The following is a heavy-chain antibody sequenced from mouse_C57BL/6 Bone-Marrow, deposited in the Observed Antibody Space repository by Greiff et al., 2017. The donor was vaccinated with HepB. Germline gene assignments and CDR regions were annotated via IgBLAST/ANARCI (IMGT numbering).Heavy chain of an antibody. Sequence: DVHLVESGGGLVQPGGSLSLSCAASGFTFTDYYMSWVRQPPGKALEWLGFIRNKANGYTTEYSASVKGRFTISRDNSQSILYLQMNALRAEDSATYYCARSPTTVPLMDDWGQGTSVTVSS. V-gene: IGHV7-3*01. D-gene: IGHD2-9*01. J-gene: IGHJ4*01. CDR3: ARSPTTVPLMDD. CDR1: GFTFTDYY. CDR2: IRNKANGYTT.